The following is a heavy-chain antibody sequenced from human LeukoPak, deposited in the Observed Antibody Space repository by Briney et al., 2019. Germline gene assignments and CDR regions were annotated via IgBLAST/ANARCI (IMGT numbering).Heavy chain of an antibody. CDR2: IYTGGGR. Sequence: GSLRLSCAASGFTFSNYSMNWVRQAPGKELEWVSVIYTGGGRYYADSVRGRFTISRDTSKNMVFLQMNSLRVEDTAVYYCARGIDYWGRGTLVTVSS. CDR3: ARGIDY. J-gene: IGHJ4*02. CDR1: GFTFSNYS. V-gene: IGHV3-53*01.